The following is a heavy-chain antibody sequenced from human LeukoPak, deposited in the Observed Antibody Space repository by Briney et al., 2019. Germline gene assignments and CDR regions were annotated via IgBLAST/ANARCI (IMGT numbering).Heavy chain of an antibody. J-gene: IGHJ4*02. CDR2: ITPSGGST. D-gene: IGHD6-19*01. V-gene: IGHV1-46*01. CDR3: ARDLRIAVARVPFDY. Sequence: ITPSGGSTSYAQKFQGRVTMTRDTSTSTAYMELSSLRSEDTAVYYCARDLRIAVARVPFDYWGQGTLVTVSS.